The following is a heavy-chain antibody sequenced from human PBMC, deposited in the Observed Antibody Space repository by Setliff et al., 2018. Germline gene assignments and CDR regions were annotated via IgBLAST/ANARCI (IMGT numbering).Heavy chain of an antibody. CDR2: VTTTGGFT. CDR3: ARVSEYSNYRDF. CDR1: GFTFSTYA. J-gene: IGHJ4*02. V-gene: IGHV3-23*01. D-gene: IGHD6-6*01. Sequence: GSLRLSCAASGFTFSTYAMSWVRQAPGKGLEWLSYVTTTGGFTKEADSVRGRFSVSRDNSKNTLSLHMDSLRADDMALYYCARVSEYSNYRDFWGQGSLVTVSS.